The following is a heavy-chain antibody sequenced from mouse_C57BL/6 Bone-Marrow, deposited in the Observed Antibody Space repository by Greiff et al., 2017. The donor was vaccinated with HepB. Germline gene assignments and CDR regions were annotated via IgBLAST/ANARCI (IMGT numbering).Heavy chain of an antibody. CDR2: IYPGSGST. CDR3: ASSYYSNYWYFDV. V-gene: IGHV1-55*01. Sequence: VKLQQPGAELVKPGASVKMSCKASGYTFTSYWITWVKQRPGQGLEWIGDIYPGSGSTNYNEKFKSKATLTVDTSSSTAYMQLSSLTSEDSAVYYCASSYYSNYWYFDVWGTGTTVTVSS. D-gene: IGHD2-5*01. CDR1: GYTFTSYW. J-gene: IGHJ1*03.